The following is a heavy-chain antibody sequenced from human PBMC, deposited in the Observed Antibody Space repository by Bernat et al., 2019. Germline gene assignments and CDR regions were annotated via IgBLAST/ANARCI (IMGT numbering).Heavy chain of an antibody. Sequence: QVQLVESGGGVVQPGRSLRLSCAASGFTFSSYGMHWVRQAPGKGLEWVAVIWYDGSNKYYADSVKGRFTISRDNAKNSLYLQMNSLRAEDTAVYFCVRRSDYFDYWGQGTLVTVSS. CDR2: IWYDGSNK. V-gene: IGHV3-33*01. J-gene: IGHJ4*02. CDR1: GFTFSSYG. CDR3: VRRSDYFDY.